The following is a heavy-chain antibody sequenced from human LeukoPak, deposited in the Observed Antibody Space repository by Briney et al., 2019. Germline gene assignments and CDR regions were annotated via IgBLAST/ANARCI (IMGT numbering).Heavy chain of an antibody. D-gene: IGHD1-26*01. V-gene: IGHV3-48*01. Sequence: PWGSLRLSCTTSGFIFTTYSVNWVRQAPGKGLEWISYIGGSDTNVHYADSVKGRFTISCDSAKNSLFLQMNSLRVEDTAVYYCARDHKWAFDYWGQGALVTVSS. CDR3: ARDHKWAFDY. J-gene: IGHJ4*02. CDR1: GFIFTTYS. CDR2: IGGSDTNV.